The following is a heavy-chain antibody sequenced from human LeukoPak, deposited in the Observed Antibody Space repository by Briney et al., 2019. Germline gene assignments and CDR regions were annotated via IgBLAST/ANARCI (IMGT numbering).Heavy chain of an antibody. D-gene: IGHD1-26*01. V-gene: IGHV4-30-4*01. Sequence: SETLSLTCTVSGGSISSGDYYWSWIRQPPGKGLEWIGYIYYSGSTYYNPSLKSRVTISVDTSENQFSLKLSSVTAADTAVYYCAREVGWELQGFDYWGQGTLVTVSS. CDR1: GGSISSGDYY. CDR3: AREVGWELQGFDY. CDR2: IYYSGST. J-gene: IGHJ4*02.